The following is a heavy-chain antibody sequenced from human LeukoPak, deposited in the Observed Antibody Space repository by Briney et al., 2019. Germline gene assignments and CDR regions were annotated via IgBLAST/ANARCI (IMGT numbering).Heavy chain of an antibody. V-gene: IGHV1-2*02. Sequence: ASVKVSCKASGYTFTGYYMHWVRQAPGQGLEWMGWINPNSGGTNYAQKFQGRVTMTRDTSISTAYMELSRLRSDDTAVYYCAGGSGSYYNYWFDPWGQGTLVTVSS. CDR2: INPNSGGT. D-gene: IGHD3-10*01. CDR3: AGGSGSYYNYWFDP. CDR1: GYTFTGYY. J-gene: IGHJ5*02.